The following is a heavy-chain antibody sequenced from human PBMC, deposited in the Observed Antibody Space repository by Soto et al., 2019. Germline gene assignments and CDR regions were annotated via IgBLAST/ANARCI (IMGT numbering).Heavy chain of an antibody. J-gene: IGHJ4*02. CDR1: GFSLSTRGVG. CDR3: AHRPRGFTYFFDY. Sequence: QITLNESGPTLVKPTQTLTLTCTFSGFSLSTRGVGVGWIRQPPGKALEWLALLYWDDEERYSPSLMRRLTITKDTSKNQVFLTMTNMDPVDTATYDCAHRPRGFTYFFDYWGQGTLVTVSS. CDR2: LYWDDEE. V-gene: IGHV2-5*02.